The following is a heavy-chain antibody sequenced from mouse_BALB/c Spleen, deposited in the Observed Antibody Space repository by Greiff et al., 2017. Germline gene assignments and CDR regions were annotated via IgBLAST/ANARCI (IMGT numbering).Heavy chain of an antibody. CDR3: ARLDSDGYSAWFAY. J-gene: IGHJ3*01. V-gene: IGHV1-69*02. CDR2: IYPSDSYT. Sequence: QVQPQQPGGELVKPGALVKLFRKAFCYTFSSLWIHLGKQRPGQGPEWIGEIYPSDSYTNYNQKFKGKATLTVDKSSSTAYMQLSSLTSEDSAVYYCARLDSDGYSAWFAYWGQGTLVTVSA. D-gene: IGHD2-3*01. CDR1: CYTFSSLW.